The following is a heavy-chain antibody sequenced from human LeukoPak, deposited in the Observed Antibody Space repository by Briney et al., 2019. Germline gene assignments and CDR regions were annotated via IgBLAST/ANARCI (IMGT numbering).Heavy chain of an antibody. V-gene: IGHV1-18*01. J-gene: IGHJ5*02. CDR1: GYTFINYG. D-gene: IGHD1-14*01. CDR3: ARSRPRNSWFDP. CDR2: ISAYNGNT. Sequence: VASVKVSCKASGYTFINYGISWVRQAPGQGLEWMGWISAYNGNTNYAQKLQGRVTMTTDTSTSTAYMELRSLRSDDTAVYYCARSRPRNSWFDPWGQGTLVTVSS.